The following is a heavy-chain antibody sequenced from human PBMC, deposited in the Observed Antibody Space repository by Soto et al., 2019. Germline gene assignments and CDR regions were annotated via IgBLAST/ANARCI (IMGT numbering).Heavy chain of an antibody. V-gene: IGHV3-23*01. CDR3: XXXXIXXRLRXDV. J-gene: IGHJ6*01. CDR1: GFTFSSSA. Sequence: XRLSCAASGFTFSSSAMSWVRQAPGKGLEWVSGINNNGANTYYADSVKGRFTISRDNSKNTLYLQMNSLRAEDTAGYYXXXXXIXXRLRXDVWXXGTKVTVSS. CDR2: INNNGANT.